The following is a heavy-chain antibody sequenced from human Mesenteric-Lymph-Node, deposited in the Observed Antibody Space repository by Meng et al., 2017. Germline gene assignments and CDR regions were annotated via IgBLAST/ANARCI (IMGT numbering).Heavy chain of an antibody. J-gene: IGHJ4*02. CDR3: AREDWNYLFDY. D-gene: IGHD1-7*01. CDR2: IYHSGST. Sequence: SETLSLTCAVSGYSISSGYYWGWSRQPPGKGREWSGSIYHSGSTYYNPSLKSRVTIAVDTSKNQFSLKLSSVAAADTAVYYCAREDWNYLFDYWGQGTLVTVSS. CDR1: GYSISSGYY. V-gene: IGHV4-38-2*02.